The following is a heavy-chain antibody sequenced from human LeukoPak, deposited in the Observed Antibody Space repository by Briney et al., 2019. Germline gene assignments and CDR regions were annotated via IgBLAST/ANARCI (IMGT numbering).Heavy chain of an antibody. Sequence: GGSLRLSCAASGFTFRDYYMSWIRQAPGKGLEGVSYISSSGSTIYYADSVKGRFTISRDNAKNSLYLQMNSLRAEDTAVYYCARGGRFLEWSGGPVYYYYGMDVWGQGTTVTVSS. CDR2: ISSSGSTI. V-gene: IGHV3-11*01. CDR1: GFTFRDYY. CDR3: ARGGRFLEWSGGPVYYYYGMDV. J-gene: IGHJ6*02. D-gene: IGHD3-3*01.